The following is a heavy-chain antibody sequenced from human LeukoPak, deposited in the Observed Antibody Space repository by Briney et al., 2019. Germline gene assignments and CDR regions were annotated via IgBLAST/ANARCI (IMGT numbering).Heavy chain of an antibody. J-gene: IGHJ4*02. CDR2: ISYDGSNK. CDR3: ARARFGYNRGPFDY. Sequence: GRSLRLSWAASGXTFSNYALHWVRQAPGKGLELVAFISYDGSNKHYADSVKGRFTISRDNSKNTLYLQMNSLRPEDTAVYYCARARFGYNRGPFDYWGQGILVTVSS. V-gene: IGHV3-30-3*01. D-gene: IGHD5-24*01. CDR1: GXTFSNYA.